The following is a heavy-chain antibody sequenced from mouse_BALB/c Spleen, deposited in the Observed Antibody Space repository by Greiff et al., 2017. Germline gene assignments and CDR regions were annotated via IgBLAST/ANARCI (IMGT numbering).Heavy chain of an antibody. J-gene: IGHJ2*01. V-gene: IGHV1S56*01. D-gene: IGHD1-1*01. CDR2: IYPGDGDT. CDR3: ARRYGSSYEFDY. CDR1: GYTFTSYD. Sequence: VQRVESGPELVKPGALVKISCKASGYTFTSYDINWVKQRPGQGLEWIGWIYPGDGDTNYNGKFKGKATLTADKSSSTAYMQLSSLTSEDSAVYFCARRYGSSYEFDYWGQGTTLTVSS.